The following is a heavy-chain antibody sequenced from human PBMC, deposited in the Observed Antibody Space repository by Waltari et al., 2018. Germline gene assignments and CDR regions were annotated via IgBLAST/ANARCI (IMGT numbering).Heavy chain of an antibody. V-gene: IGHV1-3*01. D-gene: IGHD4-17*01. J-gene: IGHJ5*02. CDR1: GYTFTSYP. CDR2: INAGSGNT. CDR3: ARPRSDYGDYAWFDP. Sequence: QVHFVQSGAEVKKPGASVKVSCTASGYTFTSYPIHWVRQAPGQRLEWMGWINAGSGNTKYSQRFQGRVTITRDTSASTVYMELSSLRSEDTAVYYCARPRSDYGDYAWFDPWGQGTLVTVSS.